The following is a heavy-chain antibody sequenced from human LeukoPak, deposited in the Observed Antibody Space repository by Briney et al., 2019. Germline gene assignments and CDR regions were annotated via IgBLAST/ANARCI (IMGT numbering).Heavy chain of an antibody. J-gene: IGHJ6*02. Sequence: GGSLRLSCAASGFTFSSYAMHWVRQAPGKGLEWVAVISYDGSNKYYADSVKGRFTISRDNSKNTLYLQMNSLRAEDTAVYYCARETLDYYDSSGYYYHYYYGMDVWGQGTTVTVSS. D-gene: IGHD3-22*01. V-gene: IGHV3-30-3*01. CDR1: GFTFSSYA. CDR3: ARETLDYYDSSGYYYHYYYGMDV. CDR2: ISYDGSNK.